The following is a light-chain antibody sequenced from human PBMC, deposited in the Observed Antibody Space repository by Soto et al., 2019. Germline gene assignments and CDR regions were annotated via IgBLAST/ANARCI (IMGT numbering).Light chain of an antibody. J-gene: IGKJ1*01. Sequence: DIQMTQSPSTLSVSVGDRVTITCRASQTISSWLAWYQQKPGKAPKLLIYKASTLKSGVPSRFSGSGSGTEFTLTISSLQSEDFAVYYCQHYNNWPPTWTFGQGTKVDI. CDR3: QHYNNWPPTWT. V-gene: IGKV1-5*03. CDR2: KAS. CDR1: QTISSW.